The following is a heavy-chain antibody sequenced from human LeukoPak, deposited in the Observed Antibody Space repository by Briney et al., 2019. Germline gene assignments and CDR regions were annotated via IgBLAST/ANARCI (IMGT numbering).Heavy chain of an antibody. CDR1: GFTFSDYY. D-gene: IGHD3-22*01. V-gene: IGHV3-11*01. Sequence: GSLRLSCAASGFTFSDYYMSWIRQAPGKGLEWVSYISSSGSTIYYADSVKGRFTISRDNAKNSLYLQMNSLRAEDTAVYYCARDRYYYDSSGYLDYWGQGTLVTVSS. CDR2: ISSSGSTI. J-gene: IGHJ4*02. CDR3: ARDRYYYDSSGYLDY.